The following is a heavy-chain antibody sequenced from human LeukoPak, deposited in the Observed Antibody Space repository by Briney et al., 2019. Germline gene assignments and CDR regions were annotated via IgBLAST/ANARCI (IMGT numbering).Heavy chain of an antibody. V-gene: IGHV1-2*02. Sequence: ASAKVSCKASGYTFTGYYMHWVRQAPGQGLEWMGWINPNSGGTNYAQKFQGRVTMTRDTSISTAYMELSRLRSDDTAVYYCARDLHQLLTGAFDIWGQGIMVGVSS. D-gene: IGHD2-2*01. CDR1: GYTFTGYY. CDR3: ARDLHQLLTGAFDI. J-gene: IGHJ3*02. CDR2: INPNSGGT.